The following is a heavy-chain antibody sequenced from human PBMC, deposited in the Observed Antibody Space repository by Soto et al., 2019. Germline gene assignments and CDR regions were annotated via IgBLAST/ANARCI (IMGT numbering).Heavy chain of an antibody. CDR2: ISAYNGNT. D-gene: IGHD4-4*01. CDR1: GYTFRSYG. CDR3: ARDELDRLQGEVGFDY. J-gene: IGHJ4*02. Sequence: GASVKVSCTASGYTFRSYGISWVRQAPGQGLEWMGWISAYNGNTNYAQKLQGRVTMTTDTSTSTAYMELRSLRSDDTAVYYCARDELDRLQGEVGFDYWGQGTLVTVSS. V-gene: IGHV1-18*01.